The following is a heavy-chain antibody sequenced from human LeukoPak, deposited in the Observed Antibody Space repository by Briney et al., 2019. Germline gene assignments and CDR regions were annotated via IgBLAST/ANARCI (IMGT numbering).Heavy chain of an antibody. J-gene: IGHJ2*01. CDR3: ARGGTGTDWYFDL. V-gene: IGHV1-69*13. Sequence: SVKVSCKASGGTFSSYAISWVRQAPGQGLEWMGGIIPIFGTANYAQKFQGRVTITADESTSTAYMELSSRRSEDTAVYYCARGGTGTDWYFDLWGRGTLVTVSS. CDR1: GGTFSSYA. D-gene: IGHD1-1*01. CDR2: IIPIFGTA.